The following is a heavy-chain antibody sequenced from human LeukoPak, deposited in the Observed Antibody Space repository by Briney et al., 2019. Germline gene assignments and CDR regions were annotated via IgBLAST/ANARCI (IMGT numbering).Heavy chain of an antibody. CDR3: ARRSVTYPDY. D-gene: IGHD2-21*02. CDR2: ISAYNGNT. CDR1: GYTFTSYG. V-gene: IGHV1-18*01. J-gene: IGHJ4*02. Sequence: VASVKVSCKASGYTFTSYGITWVRQAPGQGLEWMGWISAYNGNTNYAQKLQGRVTMTTDTPTSTAYMELRSLRSDDTAVYYCARRSVTYPDYWGQGTLVAVSS.